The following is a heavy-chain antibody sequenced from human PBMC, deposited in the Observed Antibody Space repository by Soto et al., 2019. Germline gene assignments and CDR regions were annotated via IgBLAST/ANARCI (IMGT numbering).Heavy chain of an antibody. D-gene: IGHD3-3*01. Sequence: ETLSLTCTVSGGSISNYYWNWIRQPPGKGLEWIGYIYYSGSTHYNPSLKSRVTISVDTSKNQFSLKLSSVTAADTAVYYCARYDFLSGYYLYWGQGTLVTVSS. CDR2: IYYSGST. CDR1: GGSISNYY. J-gene: IGHJ4*02. CDR3: ARYDFLSGYYLY. V-gene: IGHV4-59*01.